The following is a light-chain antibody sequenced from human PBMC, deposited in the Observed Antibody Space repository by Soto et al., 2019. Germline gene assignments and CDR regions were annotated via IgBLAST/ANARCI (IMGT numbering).Light chain of an antibody. V-gene: IGKV1-5*03. J-gene: IGKJ2*01. CDR1: QSVNRW. CDR2: KAS. CDR3: QQFNGHST. Sequence: DIQMTQSPSTLSAAVGDRVTITCRASQSVNRWLAWYQQKPGKAPKPLIYKASSLPSGVPSRFTGSGSGTEFTLTINNVQPDDFATYYCQQFNGHSTFGQGTRLEIK.